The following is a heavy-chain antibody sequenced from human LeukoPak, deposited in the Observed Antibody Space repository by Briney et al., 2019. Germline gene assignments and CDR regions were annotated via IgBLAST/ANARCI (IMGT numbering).Heavy chain of an antibody. CDR3: ARAIAAAGTAEDWFDP. CDR1: GGSISSYY. V-gene: IGHV4-59*01. D-gene: IGHD6-13*01. J-gene: IGHJ5*02. Sequence: SETLSLTCTVSGGSISSYYWGWIRQPPGKGLEWIGYIYYSGSTNYNPSLKSRVTISVDTSKNQFSLKLSSVTAADTAVYYCARAIAAAGTAEDWFDPWGQGTLVTVSS. CDR2: IYYSGST.